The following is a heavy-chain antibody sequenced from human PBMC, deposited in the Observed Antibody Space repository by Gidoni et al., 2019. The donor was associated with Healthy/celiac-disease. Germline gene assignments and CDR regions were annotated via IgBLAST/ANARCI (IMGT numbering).Heavy chain of an antibody. CDR3: ARGVVTFGGVIVFDAFAI. V-gene: IGHV3-21*01. J-gene: IGHJ3*02. CDR1: GFPCSRFS. D-gene: IGHD3-16*02. Sequence: EVEPVEAGGGRVRPGGALRVSGAVLGFPCSRFSMNWFRQAPGTGLEWVSSITSGSSYIYYSDSVKGRFTISRDNAKSSLYLQMNSLRAEDTAVYYCARGVVTFGGVIVFDAFAIWGQGTMVTVSS. CDR2: ITSGSSYI.